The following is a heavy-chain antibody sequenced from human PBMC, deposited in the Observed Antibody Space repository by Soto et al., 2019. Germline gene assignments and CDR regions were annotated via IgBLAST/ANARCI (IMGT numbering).Heavy chain of an antibody. J-gene: IGHJ4*02. D-gene: IGHD2-2*01. CDR3: AREPPTTSLFDC. Sequence: QVQLVQSGAEVTKPGASVKISCKTSGYTFSTYHMHWVRLAPGQGLEWVGIIKSSGDITLYAQKFQGRXSMHKXXSTSTVYMEVSSLRSEDTAVYYCAREPPTTSLFDCWGQGTQVTVSS. V-gene: IGHV1-46*01. CDR1: GYTFSTYH. CDR2: IKSSGDIT.